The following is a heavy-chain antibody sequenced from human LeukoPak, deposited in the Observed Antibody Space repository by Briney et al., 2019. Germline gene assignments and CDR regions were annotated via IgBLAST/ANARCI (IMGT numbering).Heavy chain of an antibody. CDR3: AKDHDYVWGSYRPRYMDV. V-gene: IGHV3-23*01. J-gene: IGHJ6*03. D-gene: IGHD3-16*02. CDR2: ISGSGGTI. CDR1: GFRFSSSA. Sequence: GGTLRLSCGASGFRFSSSAMTWVRQAPGKGLEWVSGISGSGGTIYYADSVKGRFTISRDNSKNTLYLQMNSLRAEDTAVYYCAKDHDYVWGSYRPRYMDVWGKGTTVTISS.